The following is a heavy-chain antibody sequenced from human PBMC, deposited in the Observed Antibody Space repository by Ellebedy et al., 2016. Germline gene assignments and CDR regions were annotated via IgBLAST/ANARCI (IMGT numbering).Heavy chain of an antibody. CDR1: GYTFTGYY. V-gene: IGHV1-2*02. D-gene: IGHD5-18*01. CDR3: ARVELVTDWYFDL. J-gene: IGHJ2*01. Sequence: ASVKVSCXASGYTFTGYYMHWVRQAPGQGLEWMGWINPNRGGTNYAQKFQGRVTITADESTSTAYMELSSLRSEDTAVYYCARVELVTDWYFDLWGRGTLVTVSS. CDR2: INPNRGGT.